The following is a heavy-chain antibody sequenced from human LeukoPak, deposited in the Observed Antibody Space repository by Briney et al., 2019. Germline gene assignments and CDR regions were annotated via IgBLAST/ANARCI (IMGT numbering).Heavy chain of an antibody. CDR1: GGSFSGYY. Sequence: SETLSLTCAVYGGSFSGYYWSWIRQPPGKGLEWIGEINHSGCTNYNPSLKSRVTISVDTSKNQFSLKLSSVTAADTAVYYCARGEHCSGGSCYSKGRRWFDPWGQGTLVTVSS. CDR3: ARGEHCSGGSCYSKGRRWFDP. D-gene: IGHD2-15*01. V-gene: IGHV4-34*01. CDR2: INHSGCT. J-gene: IGHJ5*02.